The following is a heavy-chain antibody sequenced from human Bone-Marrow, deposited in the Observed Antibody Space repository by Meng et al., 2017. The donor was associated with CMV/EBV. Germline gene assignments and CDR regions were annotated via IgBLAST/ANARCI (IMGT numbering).Heavy chain of an antibody. CDR1: GFTFSSYG. Sequence: GESLKISCAASGFTFSSYGMHWVRQAPGKGLEWVAFIRYDGSNKYYADSVKGRFTISRDNAKNSLYLQMNSLRAEDTAVYYCAATIFGVAHGTDYWGQGTLVTVPQ. J-gene: IGHJ4*02. CDR3: AATIFGVAHGTDY. CDR2: IRYDGSNK. D-gene: IGHD3-3*01. V-gene: IGHV3-30*02.